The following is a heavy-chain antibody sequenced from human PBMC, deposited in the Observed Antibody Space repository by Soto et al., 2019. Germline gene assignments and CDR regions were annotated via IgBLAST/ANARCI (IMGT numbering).Heavy chain of an antibody. V-gene: IGHV4-34*01. CDR2: INHSGST. D-gene: IGHD5-18*01. J-gene: IGHJ6*02. CDR3: AERGMDNAMVTIGPMDV. Sequence: SETLSLTCAVYGGSFSGYYWSWIRQPPGKGLEWIGEINHSGSTNYNPSLKSRVTISVDTSKNQFSLKLSSVTAADTAVYYCAERGMDNAMVTIGPMDVWGQGTTVTVYS. CDR1: GGSFSGYY.